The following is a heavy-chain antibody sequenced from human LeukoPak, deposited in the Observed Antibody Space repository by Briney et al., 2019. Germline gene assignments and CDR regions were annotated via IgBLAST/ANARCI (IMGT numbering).Heavy chain of an antibody. CDR1: GGTFSSYA. Sequence: EASVKVSCKASGGTFSSYAISWVRQAPGQGLEWMGRIIPILGIANYAQKFQGRVTITADKSTSTAYMELSSLRSEDTAVYYCARETGYCSGGSCYPPFDYWGQGTLVTVSS. D-gene: IGHD2-15*01. CDR3: ARETGYCSGGSCYPPFDY. CDR2: IIPILGIA. V-gene: IGHV1-69*04. J-gene: IGHJ4*02.